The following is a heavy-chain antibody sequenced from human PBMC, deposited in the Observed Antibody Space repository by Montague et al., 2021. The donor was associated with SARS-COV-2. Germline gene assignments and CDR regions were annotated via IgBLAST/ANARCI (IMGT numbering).Heavy chain of an antibody. V-gene: IGHV4-31*03. J-gene: IGHJ3*01. CDR3: AREGGRVQLWLRGDDAHAL. CDR2: IYYSGST. Sequence: TLSLTCTVSGGSISDGGYSWTWIRQLPGKGLEWIGCIYYSGSTFYNPSLKSRLTISVDTSKNQFSLKLSSVTAADTAVYYCAREGGRVQLWLRGDDAHALWGQGTMVTVSS. D-gene: IGHD5-18*01. CDR1: GGSISDGGYS.